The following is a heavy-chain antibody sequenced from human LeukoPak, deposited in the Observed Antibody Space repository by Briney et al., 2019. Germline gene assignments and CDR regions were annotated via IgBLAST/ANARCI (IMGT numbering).Heavy chain of an antibody. Sequence: ASVKVSCKASGYTFTKYGISWVRQAPGQGLEWMGWISTYKGNTNYAQKLRGRVTLTTDTSTSTAYMELRSLRSDDTAVYYCARDVSHAFDIWGQGIMVTVSS. CDR3: ARDVSHAFDI. CDR2: ISTYKGNT. D-gene: IGHD2-8*01. V-gene: IGHV1-18*01. J-gene: IGHJ3*02. CDR1: GYTFTKYG.